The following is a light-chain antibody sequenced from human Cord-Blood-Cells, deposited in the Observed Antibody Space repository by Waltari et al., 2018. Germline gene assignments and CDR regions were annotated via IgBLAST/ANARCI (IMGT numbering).Light chain of an antibody. V-gene: IGKV1-5*01. CDR3: QQYNSYIFT. J-gene: IGKJ3*01. CDR2: DAS. Sequence: DIQMTQSPSTLSASVGDRVTITCRAIQSISSWLAWYQQKPGKAPKLLIYDASSLESGVPSRFSGSGSGTECTLTISSLQPDDFATYYCQQYNSYIFTFGPGTKVDIK. CDR1: QSISSW.